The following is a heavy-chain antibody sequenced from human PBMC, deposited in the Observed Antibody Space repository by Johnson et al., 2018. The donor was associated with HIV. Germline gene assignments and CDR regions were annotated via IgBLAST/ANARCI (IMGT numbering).Heavy chain of an antibody. CDR3: AREGALGAYDAFDI. CDR1: GFIVSSNY. D-gene: IGHD3-10*01. CDR2: IYSGDRT. V-gene: IGHV3-66*01. Sequence: GSLRLSCAASGFIVSSNYMSWVRQAPGKGLEWVSVIYSGDRTYSAVSVTGRFTISRDSSKNTLFLQMNSLRAEDTAVYYCAREGALGAYDAFDIWGQGTMVTVSS. J-gene: IGHJ3*02.